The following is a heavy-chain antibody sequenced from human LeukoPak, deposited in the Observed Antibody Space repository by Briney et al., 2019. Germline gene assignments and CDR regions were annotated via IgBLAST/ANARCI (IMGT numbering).Heavy chain of an antibody. V-gene: IGHV4-59*01. Sequence: PSETLSPTCTVSGGSISSYYWSWIRQPPGKGLEWIGYIYYSGSTNYNPSLKSRVTISVDTSKNQFSLKLSSVTAADTAVYYCARVRSSSWYESYYYYMDVWGKGTTVTVSS. J-gene: IGHJ6*03. CDR3: ARVRSSSWYESYYYYMDV. CDR2: IYYSGST. CDR1: GGSISSYY. D-gene: IGHD6-13*01.